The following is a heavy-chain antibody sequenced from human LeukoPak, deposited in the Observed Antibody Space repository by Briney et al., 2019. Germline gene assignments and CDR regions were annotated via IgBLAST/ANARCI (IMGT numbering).Heavy chain of an antibody. J-gene: IGHJ6*03. CDR2: IFHSGST. CDR1: GVSLNGGSSKFY. CDR3: ARMIVPPWYYYYYMDV. Sequence: SETLSLTCTVSGVSLNGGSSKFYWSWIRQPPGKGLEWIGYIFHSGSTNYNPSLFSRVTMSVDTSKNQFSLKLSSVTASDTALYYCARMIVPPWYYYYYMDVWGKGTTVTVS. D-gene: IGHD2-8*01. V-gene: IGHV4-61*01.